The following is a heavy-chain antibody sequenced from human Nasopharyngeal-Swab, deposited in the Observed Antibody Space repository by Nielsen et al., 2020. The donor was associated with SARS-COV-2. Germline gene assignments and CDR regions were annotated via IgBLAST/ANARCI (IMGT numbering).Heavy chain of an antibody. CDR1: GFTFSSYW. CDR2: INSDGRTK. V-gene: IGHV3-74*01. CDR3: GRAGSYRIDY. D-gene: IGHD1-14*01. J-gene: IGHJ4*02. Sequence: GESLKLSCVASGFTFSSYWMQWVLQPPGKGLDWVARINSDGRTKDHADSLQGRFTIARDNAKNEVYLQLNGLRDEDTEVYYCGRAGSYRIDYWGQGTLVTVSS.